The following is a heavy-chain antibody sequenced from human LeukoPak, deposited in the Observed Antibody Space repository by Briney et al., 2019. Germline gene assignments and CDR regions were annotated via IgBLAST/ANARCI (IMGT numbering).Heavy chain of an antibody. J-gene: IGHJ4*02. CDR3: ATDNWNDVGDY. V-gene: IGHV3-30-3*01. CDR2: ISYDGSNK. Sequence: QPGGSLRLSCAASGFTFSSYAMHWVRQAPGKGLEWVAVISYDGSNKYYADSVKGRFTISRDNSKNTLYLQMNSLRAEDTAVYYCATDNWNDVGDYWGQGTLVTVSS. CDR1: GFTFSSYA. D-gene: IGHD1-1*01.